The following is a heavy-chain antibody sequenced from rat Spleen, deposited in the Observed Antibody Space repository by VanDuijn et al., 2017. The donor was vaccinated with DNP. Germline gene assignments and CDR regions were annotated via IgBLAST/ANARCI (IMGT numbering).Heavy chain of an antibody. D-gene: IGHD1-5*01. CDR3: ARLGTQGFAY. Sequence: EMQLQESGPGLVRPSQSLSLTCSVTGYSITRSYRWNWIRKFPGNKLEWMGYRNSAGSTNYNPSLKSRISITRDTSKNQFFLQVNSVTTEDTATYYCARLGTQGFAYWGQGTLVTVSS. CDR1: GYSITRSYR. CDR2: RNSAGST. J-gene: IGHJ3*01. V-gene: IGHV3-3*01.